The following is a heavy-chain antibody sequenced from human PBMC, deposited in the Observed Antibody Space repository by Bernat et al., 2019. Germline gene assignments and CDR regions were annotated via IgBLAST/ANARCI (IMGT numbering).Heavy chain of an antibody. CDR2: IGSSSSYT. Sequence: VHLVESGGGLVQPGGSLRLSCAASGFTFSDYYMSWIRQAPGKGLEWVSYIGSSSSYTNYADSVKGRFTISRDNAKKSLYLQMNSLRAEDTAVYYCASGGPPPGIAAAAPAGWGQGTLVTVSS. J-gene: IGHJ4*02. CDR1: GFTFSDYY. V-gene: IGHV3-11*05. CDR3: ASGGPPPGIAAAAPAG. D-gene: IGHD6-25*01.